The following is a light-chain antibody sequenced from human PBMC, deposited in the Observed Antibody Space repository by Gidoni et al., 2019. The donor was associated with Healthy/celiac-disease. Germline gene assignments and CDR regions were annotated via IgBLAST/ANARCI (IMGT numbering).Light chain of an antibody. V-gene: IGKV3-11*01. CDR2: DAS. CDR3: QQRSNWPPT. CDR1: QSVSSY. Sequence: EIVLTQSPATLSLSPGERATLSCRASQSVSSYLAWYQQKPGQAPRLLIYDASNRATGIPARFRGSGSGTDFTLTISSLEPEDFAVYYCQQRSNWPPTFGPXTKVDIK. J-gene: IGKJ3*01.